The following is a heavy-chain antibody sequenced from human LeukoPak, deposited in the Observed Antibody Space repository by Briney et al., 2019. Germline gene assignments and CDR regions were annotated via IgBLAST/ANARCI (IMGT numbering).Heavy chain of an antibody. CDR2: ISYDGSNK. D-gene: IGHD5-12*01. CDR3: ASRYSGYDYGFDY. V-gene: IGHV3-30*04. J-gene: IGHJ4*02. CDR1: GFTFSSYA. Sequence: GGSLRLSCAASGFTFSSYAMHWVRQAPGKGLEWVAVISYDGSNKYYADSVKGRFTISRDNSKNTPYLQMNSLRAEDTAVYYRASRYSGYDYGFDYWGQGTLVTVSS.